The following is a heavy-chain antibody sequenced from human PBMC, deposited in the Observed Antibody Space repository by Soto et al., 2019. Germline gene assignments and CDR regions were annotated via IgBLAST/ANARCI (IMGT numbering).Heavy chain of an antibody. Sequence: SVKVSCKASGGTFSSYAISWVRQAPGQGLEWMGGIIPIFGTANYAQKFQGRVTITADESTSTAYMELSSLRSEDTAVYYCARDRMGRGVLNWFDPWGQGTLVTVSS. J-gene: IGHJ5*02. D-gene: IGHD3-10*01. CDR1: GGTFSSYA. V-gene: IGHV1-69*13. CDR2: IIPIFGTA. CDR3: ARDRMGRGVLNWFDP.